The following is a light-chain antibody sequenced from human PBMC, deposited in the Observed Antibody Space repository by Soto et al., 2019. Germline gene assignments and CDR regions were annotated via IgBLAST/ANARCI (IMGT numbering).Light chain of an antibody. Sequence: EIVMTQSPATLSVSPGERATLSCRASQSVSSNLAWYQQKPGQAPRLLIYGASTRATGIPARFSGSGSGTEFTLTISSLQSEDFALYYCQQYNNWPPYTFGQGTK. CDR2: GAS. CDR3: QQYNNWPPYT. J-gene: IGKJ2*01. V-gene: IGKV3-15*01. CDR1: QSVSSN.